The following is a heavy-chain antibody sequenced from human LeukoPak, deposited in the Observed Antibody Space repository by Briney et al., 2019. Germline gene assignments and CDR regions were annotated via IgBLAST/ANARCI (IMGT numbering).Heavy chain of an antibody. Sequence: PGGSLRLSCAASGFTFSNSWMHWVCQAPEKGLEWVADIKCDGSEKCYVDSVKGRLTISRVNAKNSLYLQVNSLRAEDMTVYYCVRGVGSSTSCYVRAFDIWGQGTMVTVSS. CDR1: GFTFSNSW. V-gene: IGHV3-52*01. D-gene: IGHD2-2*01. J-gene: IGHJ3*02. CDR3: VRGVGSSTSCYVRAFDI. CDR2: IKCDGSEK.